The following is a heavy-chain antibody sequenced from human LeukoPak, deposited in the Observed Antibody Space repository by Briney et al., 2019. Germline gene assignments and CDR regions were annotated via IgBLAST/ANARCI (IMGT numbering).Heavy chain of an antibody. J-gene: IGHJ4*02. CDR1: GRSISCYY. D-gene: IGHD3-9*01. Sequence: SETLSLTCTVSGRSISCYYWSWIPHPPGEGVEWIGYIYYSGSTNYNPSLKSRVTISVDTSKNQFSLKLSSVTAADTAVYYCARELRYFDWLLPDYWGQGTLVTVSS. V-gene: IGHV4-59*13. CDR2: IYYSGST. CDR3: ARELRYFDWLLPDY.